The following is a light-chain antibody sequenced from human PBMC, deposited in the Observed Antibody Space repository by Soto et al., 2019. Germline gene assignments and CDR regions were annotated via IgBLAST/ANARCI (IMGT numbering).Light chain of an antibody. CDR3: TSYTSSSTLYV. Sequence: QSALTQPASVSGSPGQSITIYCTGTSSDVGGYNYVSWYQQHPGKAPKLMIYDVSNRPSGVSNRFSGSKSGNMASLTISGLQAEDEADYYCTSYTSSSTLYVFGIGTKVTVL. J-gene: IGLJ1*01. CDR2: DVS. V-gene: IGLV2-14*01. CDR1: SSDVGGYNY.